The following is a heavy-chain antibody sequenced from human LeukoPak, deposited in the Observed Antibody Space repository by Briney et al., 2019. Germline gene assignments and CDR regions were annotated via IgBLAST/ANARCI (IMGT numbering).Heavy chain of an antibody. D-gene: IGHD1-26*01. CDR1: GFTVSSNY. J-gene: IGHJ4*02. CDR2: IYSGGST. V-gene: IGHV3-66*01. Sequence: QPGGSLRLSCAASGFTVSSNYMSWVRQAPGKGLEWVSVIYSGGSTYYADSVKGRFTISRDNSKNTVYLQMNSLRAEDTAVYYCARKAGGSYTFDYWGQGTLVTVSS. CDR3: ARKAGGSYTFDY.